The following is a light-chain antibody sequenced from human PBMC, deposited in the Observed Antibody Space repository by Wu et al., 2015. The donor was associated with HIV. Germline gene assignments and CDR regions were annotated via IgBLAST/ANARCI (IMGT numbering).Light chain of an antibody. J-gene: IGKJ1*01. CDR2: GAS. Sequence: EIVLTQSPGNLSLSPGERATLSCRASQSVSSTYLAWYQQKPGQAPRLVIFGASSRATGIPDRFSGSGSGTDFTLTISRLEPEDFAVYYCQQYGNAPPWTFGQGTQGGNQT. CDR3: QQYGNAPPWT. CDR1: QSVSSTY. V-gene: IGKV3-20*01.